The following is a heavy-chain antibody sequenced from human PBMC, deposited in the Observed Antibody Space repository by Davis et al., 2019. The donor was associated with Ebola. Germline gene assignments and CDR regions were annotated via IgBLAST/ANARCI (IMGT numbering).Heavy chain of an antibody. CDR2: INHSGST. CDR3: ARIRQQFAYFDY. V-gene: IGHV4-34*01. Sequence: MPSETLSLTCAVYGGSFSDYYWSWIRQPPGKGLEWIGEINHSGSTKYNPSLKSRVSISVDTSKTQFSLKLNSVTAADTAVYYCARIRQQFAYFDYWGQGTLVTVSP. CDR1: GGSFSDYY. J-gene: IGHJ4*02. D-gene: IGHD6-6*01.